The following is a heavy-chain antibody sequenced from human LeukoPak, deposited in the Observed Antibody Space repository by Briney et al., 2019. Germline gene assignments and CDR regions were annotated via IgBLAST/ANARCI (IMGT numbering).Heavy chain of an antibody. V-gene: IGHV3-23*01. CDR2: ISPGGDIK. CDR3: AQDGAWLRFDH. CDR1: GFTFSNYI. D-gene: IGHD5-12*01. J-gene: IGHJ4*02. Sequence: SGRSLRLSCAASGFTFSNYIMHWVRQAPGKGLEWVSGISPGGDIKYYADSVKGRFVISRDNFKNTVYLQMNSLRVDDTARYYCAQDGAWLRFDHWGQGTLVTVSS.